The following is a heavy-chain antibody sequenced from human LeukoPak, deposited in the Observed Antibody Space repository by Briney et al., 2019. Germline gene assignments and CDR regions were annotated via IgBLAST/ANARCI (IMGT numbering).Heavy chain of an antibody. Sequence: GGSLRLSCAASGFTFSSYAMSWVRQAPGKGLEWVSAISGSGGSTYYADSVKGRFTISRDNSKNTLYLQMNSLRAEDTAVYYCAKTAFVGAFVDYYYYMDVWGKGTTVTVSS. V-gene: IGHV3-23*01. CDR3: AKTAFVGAFVDYYYYMDV. J-gene: IGHJ6*03. CDR1: GFTFSSYA. D-gene: IGHD1-26*01. CDR2: ISGSGGST.